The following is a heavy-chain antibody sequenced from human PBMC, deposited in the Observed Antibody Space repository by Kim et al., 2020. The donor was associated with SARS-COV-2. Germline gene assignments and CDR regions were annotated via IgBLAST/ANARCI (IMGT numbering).Heavy chain of an antibody. V-gene: IGHV3-23*01. CDR2: ISGSGGST. CDR3: AKDPSIAAAGTKGGAFDI. D-gene: IGHD6-13*01. CDR1: GFTFSSYA. Sequence: GGSLRLSCAASGFTFSSYAMSWVRQAPGKGLEWVSAISGSGGSTYYADSVKGRFTISRDNSKNTLYLQMNSLRAEDTAVYYCAKDPSIAAAGTKGGAFDIWGQGTMVTVSS. J-gene: IGHJ3*02.